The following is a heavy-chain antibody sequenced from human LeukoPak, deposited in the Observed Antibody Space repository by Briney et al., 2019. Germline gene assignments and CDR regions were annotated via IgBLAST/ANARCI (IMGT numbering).Heavy chain of an antibody. CDR1: GFTFSSYA. V-gene: IGHV3-23*01. D-gene: IGHD1-20*01. Sequence: PGGSLRLSCAASGFTFSSYAMSWVRQAPGKGLEWVSAISGSGGSTYYADSVKGRFTISRDISKNTLYLQMNSLRAEDTAVYYCAKGLITGTSEYYFDYWGQGTLVTVSS. CDR3: AKGLITGTSEYYFDY. CDR2: ISGSGGST. J-gene: IGHJ4*02.